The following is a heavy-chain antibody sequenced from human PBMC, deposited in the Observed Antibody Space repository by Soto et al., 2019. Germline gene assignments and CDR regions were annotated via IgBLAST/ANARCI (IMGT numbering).Heavy chain of an antibody. CDR1: GFTFSSYG. CDR2: IWYDGSNK. V-gene: IGHV3-33*01. J-gene: IGHJ4*02. CDR3: ARDYRYCSGGSCYPKTLFDY. D-gene: IGHD2-15*01. Sequence: GGSLRLSYAASGFTFSSYGMHWVLQAPGKGLEWVAVIWYDGSNKYYADSVKGRFTISRDNSKNTLYLQMNSLRAEDTAVYYCARDYRYCSGGSCYPKTLFDYWGQGTLVTVSS.